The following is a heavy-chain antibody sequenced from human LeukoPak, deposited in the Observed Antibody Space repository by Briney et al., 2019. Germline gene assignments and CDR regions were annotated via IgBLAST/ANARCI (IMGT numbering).Heavy chain of an antibody. D-gene: IGHD1-14*01. V-gene: IGHV3-33*06. J-gene: IGHJ6*03. CDR1: GFTFSTYG. CDR2: IWYDGSNK. Sequence: PGRSLRLSCAASGFTFSTYGMYWVRQAPGKGLDWVAVIWYDGSNKYYAVSVKGRFTISRDNSKNTLYLQMNSLRAEDTAVYYCAKDSNPAGYYYMDVWGKGTTVTVSS. CDR3: AKDSNPAGYYYMDV.